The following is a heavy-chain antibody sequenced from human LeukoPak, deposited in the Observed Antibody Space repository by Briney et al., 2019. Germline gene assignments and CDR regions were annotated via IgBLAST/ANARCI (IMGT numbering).Heavy chain of an antibody. CDR2: INHSGST. CDR1: GGSFSGYY. Sequence: SETLSFTCAVYGGSFSGYYWSWIRQPPGKGLEWIGEINHSGSTNYNPSLKSRVTISVDTSKNQFSLKLSSVTAADTAVYYCASLPGPYDSSGYYWRDYWGQGTLVTVSS. J-gene: IGHJ4*02. CDR3: ASLPGPYDSSGYYWRDY. V-gene: IGHV4-34*01. D-gene: IGHD3-22*01.